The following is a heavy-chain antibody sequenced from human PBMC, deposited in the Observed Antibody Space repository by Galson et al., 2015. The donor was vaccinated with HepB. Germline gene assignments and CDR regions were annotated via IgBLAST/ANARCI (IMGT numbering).Heavy chain of an antibody. V-gene: IGHV3-23*01. CDR2: ISGSGGST. J-gene: IGHJ5*02. Sequence: SLRLSCAASGFTFSSYAMSWVRQAPGKGLEWVSAISGSGGSTYYADSVKGRFTISRDNSKNTLYLQMNSLRAEDTAVYYCAKDQPVVPAARTLGVYNWFDPWGQGTLVTVSS. CDR1: GFTFSSYA. CDR3: AKDQPVVPAARTLGVYNWFDP. D-gene: IGHD2-2*01.